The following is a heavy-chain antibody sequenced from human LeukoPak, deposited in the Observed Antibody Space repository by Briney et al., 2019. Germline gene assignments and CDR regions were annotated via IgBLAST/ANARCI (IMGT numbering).Heavy chain of an antibody. CDR1: GFSVSAHY. V-gene: IGHV3-53*01. CDR3: AGRRGSSFDY. J-gene: IGHJ4*02. D-gene: IGHD1-26*01. Sequence: PGGSLRLSCAAPGFSVSAHYMSWVRQAPGKGLEWVSTLFGGDTIDYTDSVKGRFTISRGNSGNTLYLQMNNLRADDTAVYYCAGRRGSSFDYWGRGTQVIASS. CDR2: LFGGDTI.